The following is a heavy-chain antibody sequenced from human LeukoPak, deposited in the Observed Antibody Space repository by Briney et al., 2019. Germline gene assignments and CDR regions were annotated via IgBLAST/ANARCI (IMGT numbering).Heavy chain of an antibody. D-gene: IGHD4-17*01. J-gene: IGHJ4*02. CDR2: ITKGGTT. V-gene: IGHV3-15*01. CDR1: GIPFVDAW. CDR3: TWMTTVLTVDF. Sequence: AGGSLRLTCVLSGIPFVDAWMSWVRQAPGKGLEWIGRITKGGTTDYAAPVKGRFTISRDNSKNTFYLLMNSLKIEDTAVYYCTWMTTVLTVDFWGRGTLVTVSS.